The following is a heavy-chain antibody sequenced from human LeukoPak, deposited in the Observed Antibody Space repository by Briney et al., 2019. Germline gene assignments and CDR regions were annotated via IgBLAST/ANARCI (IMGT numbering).Heavy chain of an antibody. CDR2: ISSSSSTV. Sequence: GGSLRLSCAASGFTFSSYSMSWVRQAPGKGLDWVSYISSSSSTVYYADSVKGRFTISRDNAKNSLNLQMNSLRDEDTAVYLCARVRTGAYFDYWGRGTLVTVSS. CDR1: GFTFSSYS. J-gene: IGHJ4*02. V-gene: IGHV3-48*02. D-gene: IGHD7-27*01. CDR3: ARVRTGAYFDY.